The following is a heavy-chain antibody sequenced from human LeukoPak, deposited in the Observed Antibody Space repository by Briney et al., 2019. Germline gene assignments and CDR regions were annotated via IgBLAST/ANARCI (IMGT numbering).Heavy chain of an antibody. CDR3: ARHGVVDSIDY. CDR1: GGSISSYY. D-gene: IGHD3-22*01. CDR2: IYYSGSI. J-gene: IGHJ4*02. Sequence: SETLSLTCTVSGGSISSYYWSWIRQPPGKGLEWIGYIYYSGSINYNPSLKSRVTISVDTSKNQFSLKLSSVTAADTAVYYCARHGVVDSIDYWGQGTLVTVSS. V-gene: IGHV4-59*08.